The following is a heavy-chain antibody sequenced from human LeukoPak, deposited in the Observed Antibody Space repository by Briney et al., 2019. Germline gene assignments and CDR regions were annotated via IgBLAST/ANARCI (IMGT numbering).Heavy chain of an antibody. Sequence: GGSLRLSCAASGFTFSSYSMNWVRQAPGKGLEWVSYISSSSSTIYYADSVKGRFTISRDNAKNSLYLQMNSLRAEDTAVYYCARGDSTVLYDFWSGYYKNYYYMDVWGKGTTVTVSS. D-gene: IGHD3-3*01. CDR1: GFTFSSYS. CDR3: ARGDSTVLYDFWSGYYKNYYYMDV. J-gene: IGHJ6*03. V-gene: IGHV3-48*01. CDR2: ISSSSSTI.